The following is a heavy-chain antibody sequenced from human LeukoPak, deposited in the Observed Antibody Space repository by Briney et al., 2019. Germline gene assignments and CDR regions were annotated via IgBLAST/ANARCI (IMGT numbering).Heavy chain of an antibody. J-gene: IGHJ4*02. D-gene: IGHD6-13*01. CDR3: ARDPGIYSSSWTSFDY. V-gene: IGHV1-18*04. Sequence: ASVKVSCKASGYTSTSYGISWVRQAPGQGLEWMGWISAYNGNTNYAQKLQGRVTMTTDTSTSTAYMELRSLRSDDTAVYYCARDPGIYSSSWTSFDYWGQGTLVIVSS. CDR1: GYTSTSYG. CDR2: ISAYNGNT.